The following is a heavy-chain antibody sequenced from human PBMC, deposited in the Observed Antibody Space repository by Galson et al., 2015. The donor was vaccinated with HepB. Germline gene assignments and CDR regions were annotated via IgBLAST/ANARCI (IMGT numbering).Heavy chain of an antibody. CDR3: VKDQAKLWYYDYVWDTSYLY. D-gene: IGHD3-16*01. V-gene: IGHV3-23*01. CDR2: ISGSGGST. CDR1: GFTFSSYA. Sequence: SLRLSCAASGFTFSSYAMSWVRQAPGKGLEWVSSISGSGGSTYYADSVKGRLTISRDNSKNTLYLQMNSLRAEDTAVYYCVKDQAKLWYYDYVWDTSYLYWGQGTLVTVSS. J-gene: IGHJ4*02.